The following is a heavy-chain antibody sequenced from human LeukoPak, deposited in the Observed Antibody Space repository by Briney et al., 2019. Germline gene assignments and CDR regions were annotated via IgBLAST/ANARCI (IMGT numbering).Heavy chain of an antibody. Sequence: SGTLSLTCAVSGGSISSSNWWSWVRQPPGKGLEWIGEIYHSGSTNYNPSLKSRVTISVDKSENQFSLKLSSVTAADTAVYYCARIDYGDYYYYYYMDVWGKGTTVTVSS. CDR2: IYHSGST. CDR3: ARIDYGDYYYYYYMDV. J-gene: IGHJ6*03. CDR1: GGSISSSNW. D-gene: IGHD4-17*01. V-gene: IGHV4-4*02.